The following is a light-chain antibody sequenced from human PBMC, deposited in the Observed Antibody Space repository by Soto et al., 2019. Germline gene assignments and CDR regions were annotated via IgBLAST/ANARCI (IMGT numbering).Light chain of an antibody. CDR3: SSYTSSTAYV. CDR1: SSDVGGYNY. V-gene: IGLV2-14*01. Sequence: SGLTQHACGSGSPGKSITISCTGTSSDVGGYNYVSWYQLHPGKAPKLMVYEVSNRPSGVSNRFSGSKSGNTASLTISGLQAEDEADYYCSSYTSSTAYVSGTGTKVTVL. J-gene: IGLJ1*01. CDR2: EVS.